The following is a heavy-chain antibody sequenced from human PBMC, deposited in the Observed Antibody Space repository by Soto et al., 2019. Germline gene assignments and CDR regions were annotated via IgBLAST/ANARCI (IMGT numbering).Heavy chain of an antibody. CDR1: GGTFSSYA. D-gene: IGHD7-27*01. CDR2: IIPIFGTA. J-gene: IGHJ6*02. CDR3: ARDLGESYGMDV. V-gene: IGHV1-69*13. Sequence: SVKVSCKASGGTFSSYAISWVRQAPGQGLEWMGGIIPIFGTANYAQKFQGRVTITADESTSTAYMELSSLRSEDTAVYYCARDLGESYGMDVWGQGTTVTVSS.